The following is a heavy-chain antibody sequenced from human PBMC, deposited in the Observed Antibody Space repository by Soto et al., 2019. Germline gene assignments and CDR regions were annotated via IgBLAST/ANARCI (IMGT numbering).Heavy chain of an antibody. D-gene: IGHD3-22*01. V-gene: IGHV3-21*01. CDR2: ISSSGRYI. CDR3: ARGWGDSSGYYRYNDY. Sequence: EVQVVESGGGLVKPGGSLRLSCAASGFTFSGYTMTWVRQAPGKGLEWVSIISSSGRYIYFADSLKGRFTISRDNAKNSLYLQMNGLRAEDTAVYYCARGWGDSSGYYRYNDYWGQGTLVTVSS. J-gene: IGHJ4*02. CDR1: GFTFSGYT.